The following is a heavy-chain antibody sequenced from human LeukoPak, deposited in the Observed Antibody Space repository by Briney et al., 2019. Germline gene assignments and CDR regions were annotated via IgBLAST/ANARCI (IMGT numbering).Heavy chain of an antibody. CDR3: ARWGSHDYGSGSYYTFDY. V-gene: IGHV4-31*03. CDR1: GGSISSGGYY. D-gene: IGHD3-10*01. J-gene: IGHJ4*02. Sequence: PSETLSLTCTVSGGSISSGGYYWSWIRQHPGKGLEWIGYIYYSGSTYYNPSLKSRVTISVDTSKNQFSLKLSSVTAADPAVYYCARWGSHDYGSGSYYTFDYWGQGTLVTVSS. CDR2: IYYSGST.